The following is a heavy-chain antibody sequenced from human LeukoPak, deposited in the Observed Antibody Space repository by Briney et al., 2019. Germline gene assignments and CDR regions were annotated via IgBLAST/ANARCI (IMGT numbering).Heavy chain of an antibody. CDR3: AKDRYSYAFEYSDS. V-gene: IGHV3-30*18. CDR2: ISNDGSKK. CDR1: GFTFSSYG. Sequence: GGSLRLSCAASGFTFSSYGMHWVRQAPGKGLDWVAVISNDGSKKYYADSVKGQFTISRDNSKNTLSLLLSSLRAEDTAVYYCAKDRYSYAFEYSDSWGQGTLVTVSS. D-gene: IGHD5-18*01. J-gene: IGHJ4*02.